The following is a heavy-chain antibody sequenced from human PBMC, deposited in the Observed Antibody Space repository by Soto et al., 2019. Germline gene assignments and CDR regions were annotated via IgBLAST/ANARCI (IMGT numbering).Heavy chain of an antibody. Sequence: GESLKISCKGSGYSFTSYWIGWVRQMPGKGLEWMGIIYPGDSDTRYSPSFQGQVTIPADKSIRTAYLQWSSLKASDTAMYYCARRETRGPKHYDFWSGYYNWFDPWGQGTLVTVSS. V-gene: IGHV5-51*01. CDR2: IYPGDSDT. CDR3: ARRETRGPKHYDFWSGYYNWFDP. CDR1: GYSFTSYW. J-gene: IGHJ5*02. D-gene: IGHD3-3*01.